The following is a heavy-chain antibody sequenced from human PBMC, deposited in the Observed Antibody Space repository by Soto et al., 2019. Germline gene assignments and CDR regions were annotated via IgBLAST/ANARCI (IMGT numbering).Heavy chain of an antibody. D-gene: IGHD6-19*01. V-gene: IGHV3-73*01. J-gene: IGHJ6*02. CDR2: IRSKANSYGT. CDR3: TRRGRGSGPPYWDYGMDV. Sequence: GGSLRLSCAASGFTFSGSAMHWVRQASGKGLEWVGRIRSKANSYGTAYAASVKGRFTISRDDSKNTAYLQMNSLKTEDTAVYYCTRRGRGSGPPYWDYGMDVWGQGTTVTVSS. CDR1: GFTFSGSA.